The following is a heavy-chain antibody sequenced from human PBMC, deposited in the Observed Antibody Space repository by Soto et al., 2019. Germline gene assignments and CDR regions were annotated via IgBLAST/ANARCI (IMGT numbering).Heavy chain of an antibody. Sequence: QVQLVQSGAEVKKPGSSVKVSCKASGGTFSSYAISWVRQAPGQGLEWMGGIIPIFGTANYARKFQGRVTITADESTSTAYMELSSLRSEDTAVYYCARGSLYCTNGVCWAFDIWGQGTMVTVSS. CDR3: ARGSLYCTNGVCWAFDI. J-gene: IGHJ3*02. V-gene: IGHV1-69*01. CDR1: GGTFSSYA. CDR2: IIPIFGTA. D-gene: IGHD2-8*01.